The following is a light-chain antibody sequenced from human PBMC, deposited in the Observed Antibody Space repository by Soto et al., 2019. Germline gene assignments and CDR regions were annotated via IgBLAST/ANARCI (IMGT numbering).Light chain of an antibody. CDR1: SSNVGNNF. Sequence: QSVLTQPPSMSAAPGQKVTITCSGSSSNVGNNFVSWYQQLPGTAPKLLIFDNSQRPSGIPDRFFGSKSGTSATLAITGPQTGDEAVYYCGTWDTILNAVVFGGGTKLTVL. V-gene: IGLV1-51*01. J-gene: IGLJ2*01. CDR3: GTWDTILNAVV. CDR2: DNS.